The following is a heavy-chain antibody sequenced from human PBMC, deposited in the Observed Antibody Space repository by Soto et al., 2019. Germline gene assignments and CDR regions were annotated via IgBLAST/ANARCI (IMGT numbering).Heavy chain of an antibody. D-gene: IGHD1-26*01. CDR3: ARVMLGSTDEVFNL. Sequence: EEQLVESGGGLVQPGGSLRLSCAASGFTFSNFWMHWVRQSPGKGLEWVARISRDGGGTNHADSVKGRFSISRDNARNTVSLQMHSLRTDDTAVYYCARVMLGSTDEVFNLWGQGTMVTVSS. V-gene: IGHV3-74*01. J-gene: IGHJ3*01. CDR2: ISRDGGGT. CDR1: GFTFSNFW.